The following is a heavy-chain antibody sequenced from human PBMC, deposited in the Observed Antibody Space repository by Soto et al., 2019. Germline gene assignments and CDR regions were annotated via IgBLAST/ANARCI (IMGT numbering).Heavy chain of an antibody. CDR3: ARDGGGSYVAAFDV. J-gene: IGHJ3*01. Sequence: EVQLVESGGSLVRPGGSLRLSCAASGFTFSSYNMIWVRQAPGKGLEWVSSISGTSSYIYYADSVKGRFTMSRDNARNSLYLQMSSLRVEDTALYYCARDGGGSYVAAFDVWGQGTMVSVSS. CDR1: GFTFSSYN. D-gene: IGHD1-26*01. CDR2: ISGTSSYI. V-gene: IGHV3-21*01.